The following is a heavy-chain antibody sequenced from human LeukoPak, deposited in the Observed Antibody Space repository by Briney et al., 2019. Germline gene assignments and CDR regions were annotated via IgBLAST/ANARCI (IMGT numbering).Heavy chain of an antibody. CDR1: GGSISSGTYY. J-gene: IGHJ4*02. CDR3: ARRYYYDSSGYYSH. CDR2: IYYSGST. Sequence: SETLSLTCTVSGGSISSGTYYWGWIRQPPGKGLEWIGRIYYSGSTYYNPSLKSRVTISVDTSKNQFSLKLSSVTAADTAVYYCARRYYYDSSGYYSHWGQGTLVTASS. D-gene: IGHD3-22*01. V-gene: IGHV4-39*01.